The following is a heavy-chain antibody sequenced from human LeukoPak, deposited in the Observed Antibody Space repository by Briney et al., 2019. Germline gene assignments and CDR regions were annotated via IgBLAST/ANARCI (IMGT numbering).Heavy chain of an antibody. D-gene: IGHD3-16*01. Sequence: GGSLRLSCTASGSTFSTRWMHWVRQASGKGLVWVSHVNNDGTDTSYADSVKGRFTISRDNAKNTVYLQMNNLRAEDTAVYYCARSSGGFEYWGQGTLVTVSS. CDR2: VNNDGTDT. CDR1: GSTFSTRW. CDR3: ARSSGGFEY. V-gene: IGHV3-74*01. J-gene: IGHJ4*02.